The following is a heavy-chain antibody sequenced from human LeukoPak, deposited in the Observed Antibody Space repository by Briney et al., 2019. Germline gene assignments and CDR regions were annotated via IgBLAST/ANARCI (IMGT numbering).Heavy chain of an antibody. CDR3: VRLVGHFDF. Sequence: PGGSLRLSCAASGFTFSDYYMSWIRQPPGKGLEWIGYVSYSESSNYNPSLKSRVTISLDTSKNQFFLKLSSVTAADTAVYYCVRLVGHFDFWGQGTQVTVSS. D-gene: IGHD3-16*01. V-gene: IGHV4-59*01. J-gene: IGHJ4*02. CDR2: VSYSESS. CDR1: GFTFSDYY.